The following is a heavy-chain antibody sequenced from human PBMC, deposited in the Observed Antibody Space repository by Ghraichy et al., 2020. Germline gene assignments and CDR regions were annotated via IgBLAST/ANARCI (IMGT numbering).Heavy chain of an antibody. CDR1: GGTFSSYA. CDR3: ARPNSSGWSHYFDY. CDR2: IIPIFGTA. D-gene: IGHD6-19*01. V-gene: IGHV1-69*13. J-gene: IGHJ4*02. Sequence: SVKVSCKASGGTFSSYAISWVRQAPGQGLEWMGGIIPIFGTANYAQKFQGRVTITADESTSTAYMELSSLRSEDTAVYYCARPNSSGWSHYFDYWGQGTMVTVSS.